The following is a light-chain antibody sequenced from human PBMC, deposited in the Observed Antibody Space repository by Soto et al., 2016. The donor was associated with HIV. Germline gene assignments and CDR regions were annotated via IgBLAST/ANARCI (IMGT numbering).Light chain of an antibody. CDR1: SLRNYY. CDR2: GKN. J-gene: IGLJ2*01. CDR3: NSWDSSTNRVV. Sequence: SSELTQDPAVSVALGQTVRITCQGDSLRNYYASWYQQKPGQAPIFVVDGKNNRPSGIPDRFSGSSSGNTASLTITETQADDEADYYCNSWDSSTNRVVFGGGTKVDRP. V-gene: IGLV3-19*01.